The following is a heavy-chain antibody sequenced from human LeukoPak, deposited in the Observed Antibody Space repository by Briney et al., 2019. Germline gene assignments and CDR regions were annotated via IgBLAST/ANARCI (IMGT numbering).Heavy chain of an antibody. CDR2: ISNNGDST. CDR3: ARESASSAWLFDY. J-gene: IGHJ4*02. Sequence: GGSLTLTCAASGRTFSSYSMHWVRQAPGKGLEYVSGISNNGDSTYHANSVKGRFIISRDNSKNTLYLQMGRLRVEDMAVYYCARESASSAWLFDYWGQGTLVTVSS. V-gene: IGHV3-64*01. CDR1: GRTFSSYS. D-gene: IGHD6-19*01.